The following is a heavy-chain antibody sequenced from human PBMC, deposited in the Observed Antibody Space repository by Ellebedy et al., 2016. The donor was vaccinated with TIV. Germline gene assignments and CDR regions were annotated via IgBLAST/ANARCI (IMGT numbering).Heavy chain of an antibody. CDR1: GFTFSSYW. J-gene: IGHJ4*02. CDR2: IKQDGSEK. V-gene: IGHV3-7*01. D-gene: IGHD6-19*01. CDR3: ARESIAVAGTGDGYFDY. Sequence: GGSLRLSXAASGFTFSSYWMSWVRQAPGKGLEWVANIKQDGSEKYYVDSVKGRFTISRDNAKNSLYLQMNSLRAEDTAVYYCARESIAVAGTGDGYFDYWGQGTLVTVSS.